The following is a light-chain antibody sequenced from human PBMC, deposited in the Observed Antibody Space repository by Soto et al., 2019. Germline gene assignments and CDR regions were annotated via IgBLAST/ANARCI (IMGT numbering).Light chain of an antibody. Sequence: QSVLTRPPSASGSPGQSVTISCTGTSSDVGGYNYVSWYQQHPGKAPKLMIYEVTKRPSGVPDRFSGSKSGNTASLTVSGLQAEDEADYYCSSYVGSNNLVFGGGTQLTVL. V-gene: IGLV2-8*01. CDR2: EVT. CDR1: SSDVGGYNY. J-gene: IGLJ2*01. CDR3: SSYVGSNNLV.